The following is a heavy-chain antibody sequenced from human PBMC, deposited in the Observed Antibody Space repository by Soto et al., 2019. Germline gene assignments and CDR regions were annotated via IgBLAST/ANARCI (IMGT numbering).Heavy chain of an antibody. CDR1: GYTFTSYY. Sequence: ASVKVSCKASGYTFTSYYMHWVRQAPGQGLEWMGIINPSGGSTSYARKFQGRVTMTRDTSTSTVYMELSSLRSEDTAVYYCASPTGIAVAGLAYYYYGMDVWGQGTTVTVSS. D-gene: IGHD6-19*01. V-gene: IGHV1-46*03. CDR3: ASPTGIAVAGLAYYYYGMDV. J-gene: IGHJ6*02. CDR2: INPSGGST.